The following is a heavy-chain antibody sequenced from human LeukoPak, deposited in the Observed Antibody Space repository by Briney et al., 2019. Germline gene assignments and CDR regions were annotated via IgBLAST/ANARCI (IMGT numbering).Heavy chain of an antibody. CDR1: GGSFSGYY. CDR3: AGEARVGGGY. D-gene: IGHD1-26*01. V-gene: IGHV4-34*01. Sequence: SETLSLTCAVYGGSFSGYYWSWIRQPPGKGLEWIGEINHSGSTNYNPSLKRRVTISVDTSKNQSSLKLSSVTAADTAVYYCAGEARVGGGYWGQGTLVTVSS. CDR2: INHSGST. J-gene: IGHJ4*02.